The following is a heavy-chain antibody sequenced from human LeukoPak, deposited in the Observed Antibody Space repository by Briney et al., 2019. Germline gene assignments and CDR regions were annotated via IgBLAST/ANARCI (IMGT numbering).Heavy chain of an antibody. CDR2: MYPGDSDT. CDR1: GYTFTNYW. D-gene: IGHD3-10*01. J-gene: IGHJ4*02. V-gene: IGHV5-51*01. CDR3: AASTYGSGSYVGFDS. Sequence: GESLKISCKASGYTFTNYWIGWVRQMPGKGLEWMGIMYPGDSDTRYSPSFQGQVTISADKSISTAYLQWSSLKASDTAMYYYAASTYGSGSYVGFDSWGQGTLVTVSS.